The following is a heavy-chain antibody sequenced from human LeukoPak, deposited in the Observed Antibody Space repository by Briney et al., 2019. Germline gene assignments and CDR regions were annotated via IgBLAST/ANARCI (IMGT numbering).Heavy chain of an antibody. D-gene: IGHD5-24*01. V-gene: IGHV3-48*02. CDR1: GFTFSSYS. CDR3: ATWLSDY. CDR2: ISGSSSTI. Sequence: GGSLGLSCAASGFTFSSYSMTWVRQAPGKGLEWVSYISGSSSTIYYTDSVKGRFTTSRDNAKNSLYLQMNRLRDEDTAVYYCATWLSDYWGQGTLVTVSS. J-gene: IGHJ4*02.